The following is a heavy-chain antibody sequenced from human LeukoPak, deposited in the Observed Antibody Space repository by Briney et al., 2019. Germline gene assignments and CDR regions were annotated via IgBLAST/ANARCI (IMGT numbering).Heavy chain of an antibody. CDR2: INPNNGGT. V-gene: IGHV1-2*02. Sequence: ASVKVSCKASGYTFTGYYMHWVRQAPGQGLEWMGWINPNNGGTNYAQKFQGRVTMTRDTSISTAYMELSRLRSDDTAVYYCARDRGEVKYSSGWYYFDYWGQGTLVTVSS. CDR3: ARDRGEVKYSSGWYYFDY. D-gene: IGHD6-19*01. J-gene: IGHJ4*02. CDR1: GYTFTGYY.